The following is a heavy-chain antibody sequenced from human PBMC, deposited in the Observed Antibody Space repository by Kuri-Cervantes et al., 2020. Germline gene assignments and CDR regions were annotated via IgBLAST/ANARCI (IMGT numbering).Heavy chain of an antibody. CDR2: ISSSSGYI. CDR1: GFTFNNYG. Sequence: GESLKISCAASGFTFNNYGMNWVRQAPGKGLEWVSSISSSSGYIYYADSVKDRFTISRDNSKNTLYLQMNSLRAEDTAVYYCAKDGGYSYDYYGMDVWGQGTTVTVSS. J-gene: IGHJ6*02. D-gene: IGHD5-18*01. CDR3: AKDGGYSYDYYGMDV. V-gene: IGHV3-21*01.